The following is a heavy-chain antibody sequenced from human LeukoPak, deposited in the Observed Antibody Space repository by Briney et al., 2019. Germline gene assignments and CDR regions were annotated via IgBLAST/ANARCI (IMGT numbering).Heavy chain of an antibody. Sequence: ASVKVSCKASGGTFSSYTISWVRQAPGQGLEWMGRIIPILGIANYAQKFQGRVTITADKSTSTAYMELSSLRSEDTAVYYCARQIPESGDVFNIGAKGKMVTVFS. V-gene: IGHV1-69*02. CDR3: ARQIPESGDVFNI. CDR1: GGTFSSYT. J-gene: IGHJ3*02. CDR2: IIPILGIA. D-gene: IGHD1-14*01.